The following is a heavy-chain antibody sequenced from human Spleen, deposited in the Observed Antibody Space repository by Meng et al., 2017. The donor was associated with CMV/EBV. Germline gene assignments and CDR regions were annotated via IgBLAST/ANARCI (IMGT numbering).Heavy chain of an antibody. D-gene: IGHD3-22*01. V-gene: IGHV4-34*01. CDR1: GGSFSGYY. Sequence: SETLSLTCAVYGGSFSGYYWSWIRQPPGKGPEWIGEINHSGSTNYNPSLKSRVTISVDTSKNQFSLKLSSVTAADTAVYYCARGIFRRYYYDSSGYYFDYWGQGTLVTVSS. CDR3: ARGIFRRYYYDSSGYYFDY. CDR2: INHSGST. J-gene: IGHJ4*02.